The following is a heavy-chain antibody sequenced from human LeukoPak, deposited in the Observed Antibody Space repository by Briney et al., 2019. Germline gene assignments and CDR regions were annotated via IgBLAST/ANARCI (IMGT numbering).Heavy chain of an antibody. CDR2: INSDGSST. D-gene: IGHD6-13*01. J-gene: IGHJ4*02. V-gene: IGHV3-74*01. Sequence: QTGGSLRLSCAASGFTFSSYWMHWVRHAPGKGLVWVSRINSDGSSTSYADSVKGRFTISRDNAKNTLYLQMNSLRAEDTAVYYCARAIGAAAGTVDYWGQGTLVTVSS. CDR3: ARAIGAAAGTVDY. CDR1: GFTFSSYW.